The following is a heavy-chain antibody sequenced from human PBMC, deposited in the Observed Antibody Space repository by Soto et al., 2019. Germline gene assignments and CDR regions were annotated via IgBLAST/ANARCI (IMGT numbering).Heavy chain of an antibody. CDR3: ARDLAAAGPFDC. CDR1: GYTFTNYA. CDR2: ISAYNGNT. J-gene: IGHJ4*02. D-gene: IGHD6-13*01. Sequence: QVQLVQSGAEVKKPGASVKVSCKASGYTFTNYAFSWVRQAPGQGLEWMGWISAYNGNTNYPQELQGRVTMTTDTSTRTAYMELRSLRSDDTAVYYCARDLAAAGPFDCWGQGTLVTVSS. V-gene: IGHV1-18*01.